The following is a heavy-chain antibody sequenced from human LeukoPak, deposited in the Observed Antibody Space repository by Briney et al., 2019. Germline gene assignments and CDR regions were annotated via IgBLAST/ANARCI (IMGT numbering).Heavy chain of an antibody. CDR2: ISAYNGNT. Sequence: GASVKVSCKASGYTFTSYGISWVRQAPGHGVEWMGWISAYNGNTNYAQKLQGRVTMTTDTSTSTAYMELRSLRSEDTAVYYCARDDDSSGYYPAAAFDIWGQGTMVTVSS. V-gene: IGHV1-18*01. CDR1: GYTFTSYG. D-gene: IGHD3-22*01. J-gene: IGHJ3*02. CDR3: ARDDDSSGYYPAAAFDI.